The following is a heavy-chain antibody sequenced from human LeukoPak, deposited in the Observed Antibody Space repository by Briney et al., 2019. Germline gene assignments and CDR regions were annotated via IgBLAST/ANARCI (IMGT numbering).Heavy chain of an antibody. CDR2: ISSSYSDI. D-gene: IGHD5-24*01. CDR3: AKDERWLQFCC. CDR1: GFTFSNYD. Sequence: PGGSLRLSCTASGFTFSNYDMHWVRHAPGKGLGWVSYISSSYSDIFYAHSVKPSFTIYRDNAKNSLYLHMNSRRAEDTAVYYCAKDERWLQFCCGGQGTLGTVPA. V-gene: IGHV3-48*03. J-gene: IGHJ4*02.